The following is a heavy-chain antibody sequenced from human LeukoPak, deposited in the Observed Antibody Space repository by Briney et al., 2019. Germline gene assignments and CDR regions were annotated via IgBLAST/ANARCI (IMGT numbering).Heavy chain of an antibody. D-gene: IGHD1-7*01. CDR2: IYYSGST. CDR3: ARDNWNYGSSMDV. Sequence: SETLSLTCTVSGGSTSSYYWSWIRQPPGKGLEWIGYIYYSGSTNYNPSLKSRVTISVDTSKNQFSLKLSSVTAADTAVYYCARDNWNYGSSMDVWGQGTTVTVSS. V-gene: IGHV4-59*01. CDR1: GGSTSSYY. J-gene: IGHJ6*02.